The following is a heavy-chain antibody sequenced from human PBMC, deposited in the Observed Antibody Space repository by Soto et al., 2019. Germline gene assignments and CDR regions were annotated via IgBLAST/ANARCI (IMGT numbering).Heavy chain of an antibody. V-gene: IGHV4-61*05. J-gene: IGHJ4*02. CDR2: IYYSGST. D-gene: IGHD6-19*01. CDR3: ARRDSSGSFDY. CDR1: GGSISSSSYY. Sequence: SETLSLTGTVSGGSISSSSYYWGWIRQPPGKGLEWIGHIYYSGSTNYNPSLKSRVTISVDTSNNQFSLKLSSVTAADTAFYYCARRDSSGSFDYWGQGTLVTVSS.